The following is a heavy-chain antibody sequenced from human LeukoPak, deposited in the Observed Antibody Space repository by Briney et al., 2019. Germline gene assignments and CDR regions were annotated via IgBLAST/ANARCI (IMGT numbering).Heavy chain of an antibody. J-gene: IGHJ4*02. V-gene: IGHV3-11*01. D-gene: IGHD3-22*01. CDR1: GFTFSDYY. CDR2: ISSSGSTI. Sequence: GGSLRLACAASGFTFSDYYMSWIRQAPGKGLEWVSYISSSGSTIYYADSVKGRFTISRDNAKNSLYLQMNSLRAEDTAVYYCARDYYDSSGYCLDYWGQGTLVTVSS. CDR3: ARDYYDSSGYCLDY.